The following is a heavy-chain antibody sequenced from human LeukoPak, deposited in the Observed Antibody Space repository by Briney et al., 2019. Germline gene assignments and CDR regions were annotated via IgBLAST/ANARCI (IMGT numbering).Heavy chain of an antibody. CDR3: AREGLFSGNPVDF. V-gene: IGHV3-72*01. J-gene: IGHJ4*02. CDR2: TRNKANSYIT. CDR1: GFTFSKHY. Sequence: GGSLRLSCAASGFTFSKHYMNWVRQAPGKGLEWVGRTRNKANSYITEYAASVRGRFTISRDDSKSSLYLQMNSLKTEDTAVYYCAREGLFSGNPVDFWGQGTLVTVSS. D-gene: IGHD1-26*01.